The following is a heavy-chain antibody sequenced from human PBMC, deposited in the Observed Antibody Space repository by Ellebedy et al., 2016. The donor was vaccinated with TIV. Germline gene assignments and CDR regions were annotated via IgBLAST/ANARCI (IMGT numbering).Heavy chain of an antibody. CDR1: GFTFSSNY. Sequence: GESLKISXAASGFTFSSNYMSWVRQAPGKGLEWVSVIYSGGSTYYADSVKGRFTISRDNSKNTLYLQMNSLRAEDTAVYYCARGLFYGMDVWGQGTTVTVSS. J-gene: IGHJ6*01. CDR3: ARGLFYGMDV. V-gene: IGHV3-53*01. CDR2: IYSGGST. D-gene: IGHD2-21*01.